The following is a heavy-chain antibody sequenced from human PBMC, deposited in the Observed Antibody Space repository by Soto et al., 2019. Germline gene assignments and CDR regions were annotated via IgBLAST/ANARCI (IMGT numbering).Heavy chain of an antibody. J-gene: IGHJ4*02. V-gene: IGHV1-46*01. CDR3: ARGGADYYDSSGKPTFDY. Sequence: ASVKVSCKASGYTFTSYYMHWVRQAPGQGLEWMGIINPSGGSTSYAQKFQGRVTMTRDTSTSTVYMELSSLRSEDTAVYYCARGGADYYDSSGKPTFDYWGQGTLVTVS. CDR2: INPSGGST. D-gene: IGHD3-22*01. CDR1: GYTFTSYY.